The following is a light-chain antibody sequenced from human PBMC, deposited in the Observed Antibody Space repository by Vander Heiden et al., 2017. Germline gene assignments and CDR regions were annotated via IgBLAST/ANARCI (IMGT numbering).Light chain of an antibody. J-gene: IGLJ3*02. Sequence: QSVLTQPPSASVTPGQRVTIPCSGSSSNIGRNTENLFQQLPGTAPNVLIHDNNPQPSGIPDRFSGSKSCTSASLAISGLQSEDEADYYCAAWDDSLTGWVFGGGTKLSVL. CDR1: SSNIGRNT. CDR3: AAWDDSLTGWV. V-gene: IGLV1-44*01. CDR2: DNN.